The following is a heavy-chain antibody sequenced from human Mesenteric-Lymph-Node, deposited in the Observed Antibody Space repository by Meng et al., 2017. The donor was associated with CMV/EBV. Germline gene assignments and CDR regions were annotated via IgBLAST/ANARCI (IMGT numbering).Heavy chain of an antibody. D-gene: IGHD3-3*01. CDR3: ARHRDNYDFRNGMDV. V-gene: IGHV5-51*01. J-gene: IGHJ6*02. Sequence: ETLSLTCTVSGGSISSYYWSWIRQPPGKGLEWMGIIYPGDSDTRYSPSFQGQVTISADKSISTAYLQWSSLKASDTAMYYCARHRDNYDFRNGMDVWGQGTTVTVSS. CDR1: GGSISSYY. CDR2: IYPGDSDT.